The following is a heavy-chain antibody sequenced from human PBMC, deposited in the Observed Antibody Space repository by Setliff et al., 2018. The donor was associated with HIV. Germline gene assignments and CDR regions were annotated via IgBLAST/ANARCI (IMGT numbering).Heavy chain of an antibody. CDR2: IYHSGST. V-gene: IGHV4-39*07. CDR3: ARDAPTVYANGWFDP. J-gene: IGHJ5*02. D-gene: IGHD2-8*01. CDR1: GGSMGSHY. Sequence: KPSETLSLTCVISGGSMGSHYWGWIRQPPGKGLEWIGSIYHSGSTYYNPSLRSRVTISVDTSKNQFSLKLSSVTAADTAVYYCARDAPTVYANGWFDPWGQGTLVTVSS.